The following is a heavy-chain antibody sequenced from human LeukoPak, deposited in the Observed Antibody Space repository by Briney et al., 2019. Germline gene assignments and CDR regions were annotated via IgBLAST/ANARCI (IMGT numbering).Heavy chain of an antibody. Sequence: GGSLRLSCAASGFTFSDYYMSWIRQAPGKGLEWVSYISSSGSTIYYADSVKGRFTISRDNAKNSLYLQMNGLRVEDTAVYYCAKVMPPGRIRFYSYYMDVWGKGTTVTVS. CDR2: ISSSGSTI. J-gene: IGHJ6*03. CDR3: AKVMPPGRIRFYSYYMDV. V-gene: IGHV3-11*04. CDR1: GFTFSDYY. D-gene: IGHD2-15*01.